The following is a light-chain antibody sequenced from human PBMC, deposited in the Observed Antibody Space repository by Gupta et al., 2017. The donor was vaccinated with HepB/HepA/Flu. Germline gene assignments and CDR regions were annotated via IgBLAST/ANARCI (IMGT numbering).Light chain of an antibody. CDR2: RAS. CDR3: QEGSCSSWA. J-gene: IGKJ1*01. CDR1: QSISDW. V-gene: IGKV1-5*03. Sequence: DIQMTQSPSTLSASVGDRVTITCRASQSISDWLAWYQQKPGKAPNLLIYRASTVESGVPSRFSGSGSGTEFTLTISSRQPVDFASYYCQEGSCSSWAFGQGTKVEIK.